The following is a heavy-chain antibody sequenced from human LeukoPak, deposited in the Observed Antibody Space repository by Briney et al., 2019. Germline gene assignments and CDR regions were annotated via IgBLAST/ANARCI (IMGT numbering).Heavy chain of an antibody. CDR2: ISGGGTKT. CDR1: GFTFSNNA. J-gene: IGHJ4*02. V-gene: IGHV3-23*01. Sequence: GGSLRLSCAASGFTFSNNAMSWVRLAPGRGLEWLSAISGGGTKTYYADSVKGRFTISRDNSKNTLYLQMSSLRAEDTAVYYCAKALMVYARGHQDYWGQGTLVTVSS. D-gene: IGHD2-8*01. CDR3: AKALMVYARGHQDY.